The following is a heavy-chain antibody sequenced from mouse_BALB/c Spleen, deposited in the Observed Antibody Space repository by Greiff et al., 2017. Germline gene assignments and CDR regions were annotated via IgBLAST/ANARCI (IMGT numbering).Heavy chain of an antibody. J-gene: IGHJ4*01. V-gene: IGHV5-4*02. D-gene: IGHD1-1*01. CDR3: ARGGIYYGSSYYAMDY. CDR2: ISDGGSYT. Sequence: EVQRVESGGGLVKPGGSLKLSCAASGFTFSDYYMYWVRQTPEKRLEWVATISDGGSYTYYPDSVEGRFTISRDNAKNNLYLQMRSLKSEDAALFYCARGGIYYGSSYYAMDYWGQGTSVTVSS. CDR1: GFTFSDYY.